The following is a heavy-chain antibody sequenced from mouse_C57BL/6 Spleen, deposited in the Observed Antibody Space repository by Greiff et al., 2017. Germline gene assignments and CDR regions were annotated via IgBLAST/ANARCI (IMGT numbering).Heavy chain of an antibody. V-gene: IGHV5-9*01. CDR3: ARHARTNYFDY. CDR1: GFTFSSYT. Sequence: EVQVVESGGGLVKPGGSLKLSCAASGFTFSSYTMSWVRQTPEKRLEWVATISGGGGNTYYPDSVKGRFTLSIDNAKTTLYLQMGRLRSEDTALYYCARHARTNYFDYWGQGTTLTVSS. J-gene: IGHJ2*01. CDR2: ISGGGGNT.